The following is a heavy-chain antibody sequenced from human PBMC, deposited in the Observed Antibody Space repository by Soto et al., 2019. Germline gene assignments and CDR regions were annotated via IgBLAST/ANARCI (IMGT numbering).Heavy chain of an antibody. CDR2: IRNKANSYTT. J-gene: IGHJ4*02. D-gene: IGHD3-10*01. Sequence: EVQLVESGGGLVQPGGSLRLSCAASGFTFSDHYLEWVRQAPGKGLEWVGRIRNKANSYTTEYGASVKGRFTISRDDSKNSLSLQRNSLKTEDTAVYYCASAWFGELKDFDYGGQGTLVTVSS. V-gene: IGHV3-72*01. CDR1: GFTFSDHY. CDR3: ASAWFGELKDFDY.